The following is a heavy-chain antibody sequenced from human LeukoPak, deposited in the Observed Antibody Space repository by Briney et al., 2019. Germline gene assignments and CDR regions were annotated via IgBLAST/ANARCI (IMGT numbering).Heavy chain of an antibody. CDR1: GFTFDDYA. CDR2: ISWNSGSI. J-gene: IGHJ4*02. V-gene: IGHV3-9*01. CDR3: AKDMVRLLPSMEGYFDY. Sequence: GGSLRLSCAASGFTFDDYAMHWVRQAPGKGLEWVSGISWNSGSIGYADSVKGRFTISRDNAKNSLYLQMNSLRAEDTALYYCAKDMVRLLPSMEGYFDYWGQGTLVTVSS. D-gene: IGHD3-22*01.